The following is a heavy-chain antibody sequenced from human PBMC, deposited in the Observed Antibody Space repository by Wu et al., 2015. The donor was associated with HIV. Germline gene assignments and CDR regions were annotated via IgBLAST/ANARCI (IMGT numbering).Heavy chain of an antibody. CDR3: ARDGYYEVSTGYYNGLAF. Sequence: QVHLVQSGAEVKKPGASVRVSCKASGYSFTNYDINWVRQATGQGLEWMGWVNGNIGNSGFAQKFQGRVTMTRNISTNTAYMELSGLSSEDTAVYYCARDGYYEVSTGYYNGLAFWGQGTLVTVSS. V-gene: IGHV1-8*01. J-gene: IGHJ4*02. D-gene: IGHD3-9*01. CDR1: GYSFTNYD. CDR2: VNGNIGNS.